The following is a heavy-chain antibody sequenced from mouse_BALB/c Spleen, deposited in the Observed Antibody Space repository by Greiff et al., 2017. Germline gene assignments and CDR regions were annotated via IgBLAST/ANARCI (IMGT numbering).Heavy chain of an antibody. D-gene: IGHD2-2*01. CDR1: GFSLTSYG. V-gene: IGHV2-9*02. CDR3: ARGRWLPLYAMDY. CDR2: IWAGGST. J-gene: IGHJ4*01. Sequence: VQLQESGPGLVAPSQSLSITCTVSGFSLTSYGVHWVRQPPGKGLEWLGVIWAGGSTNYNSALMSRLSISKDNSKSQVFLKMNSLQTDDTAMYYCARGRWLPLYAMDYWGQGTSVTVSS.